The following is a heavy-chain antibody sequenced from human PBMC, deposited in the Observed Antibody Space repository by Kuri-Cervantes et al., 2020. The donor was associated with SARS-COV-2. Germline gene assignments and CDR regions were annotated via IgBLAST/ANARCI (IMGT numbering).Heavy chain of an antibody. Sequence: GESLKISCAASGFTFSSYEMNWVRQAPGKGLEWASYISSSGSTIYYADSVKGRFTISRDNAKNSLYLQMNSLRAEDTAVYYCARDRAGYCSSTSCFRRYDSSGYYILWGQGTLVTVSS. CDR1: GFTFSSYE. CDR2: ISSSGSTI. V-gene: IGHV3-48*03. J-gene: IGHJ4*02. D-gene: IGHD2-2*01. CDR3: ARDRAGYCSSTSCFRRYDSSGYYIL.